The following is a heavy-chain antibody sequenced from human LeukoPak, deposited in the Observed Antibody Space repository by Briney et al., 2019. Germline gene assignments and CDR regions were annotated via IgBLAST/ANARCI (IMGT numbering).Heavy chain of an antibody. CDR2: INPNSGGT. Sequence: ASVKVSCKASGYTFTGYYMHWVRQAPGQGLEWMGWINPNSGGTNYAKKFQGRVTMTRDTSISTAYMELSRLRSDDTAVYYCARASVVVVPAAAGGVDYWGQGTLVTVSS. D-gene: IGHD2-2*01. J-gene: IGHJ4*02. CDR3: ARASVVVVPAAAGGVDY. V-gene: IGHV1-2*02. CDR1: GYTFTGYY.